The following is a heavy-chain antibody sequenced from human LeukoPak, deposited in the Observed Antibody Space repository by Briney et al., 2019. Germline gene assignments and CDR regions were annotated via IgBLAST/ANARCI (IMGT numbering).Heavy chain of an antibody. CDR1: GFIFSDYY. J-gene: IGHJ4*02. CDR2: ISSSGSTI. D-gene: IGHD3-22*01. CDR3: ARDAYYYDSSGYFNY. V-gene: IGHV3-11*01. Sequence: GGSLRLSCAASGFIFSDYYMSWIRQAPGKGLEWVSYISSSGSTIYYADSVKGRFTISRDNAKNSLYLQMNSLRAEDTAVYYCARDAYYYDSSGYFNYWGQGTLVTVSS.